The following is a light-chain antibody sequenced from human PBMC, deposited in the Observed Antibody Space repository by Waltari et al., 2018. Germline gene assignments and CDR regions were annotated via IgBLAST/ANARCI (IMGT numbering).Light chain of an antibody. J-gene: IGKJ3*01. Sequence: DIQMTQSPSSLSASVGDRVTITCQASQDISNYLNWYQQKPGKAPKLLIYDASNLETGVPSRVSGSGSGTDFTFTISSLQPEDIATYYCQQYDNPHFGPGTKVDIK. CDR2: DAS. CDR3: QQYDNPH. CDR1: QDISNY. V-gene: IGKV1-33*01.